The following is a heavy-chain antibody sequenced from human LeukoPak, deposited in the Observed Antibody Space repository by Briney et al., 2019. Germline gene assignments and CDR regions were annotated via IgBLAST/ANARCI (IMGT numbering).Heavy chain of an antibody. D-gene: IGHD6-6*01. CDR1: GYTFTSYG. CDR3: ARPQEGYSSSSESYYYYYMDV. CDR2: ISAYNGNA. J-gene: IGHJ6*03. V-gene: IGHV1-18*01. Sequence: ASVKVSCKASGYTFTSYGISWVRQAPGQGLEWMGWISAYNGNANYAQKLQGRVTMTTDTSTSTAYMELRSLRSDDTAAYYCARPQEGYSSSSESYYYYYMDVWGKGTTVTVSS.